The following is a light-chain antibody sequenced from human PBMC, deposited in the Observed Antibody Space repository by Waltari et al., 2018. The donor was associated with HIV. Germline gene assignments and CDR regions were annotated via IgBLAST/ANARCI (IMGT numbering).Light chain of an antibody. CDR3: HQRSNWPIT. CDR2: GAS. Sequence: EIVLTQSPGTLTLSPGERATLSCRASQSVSSYLAWYQQKPGQAPRLLIYGASSRATGIPARFSGSGSGTDFTLTISSLGPGDFGVYYCHQRSNWPITFGQGTRLEIK. CDR1: QSVSSY. J-gene: IGKJ5*01. V-gene: IGKV3-11*01.